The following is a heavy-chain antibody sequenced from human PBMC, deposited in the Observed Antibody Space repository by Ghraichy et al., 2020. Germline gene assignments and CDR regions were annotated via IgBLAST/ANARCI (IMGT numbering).Heavy chain of an antibody. CDR1: GGTFDNYG. CDR3: ARERLGEFLFDY. Sequence: SVKVSCKASGGTFDNYGITGGRQAPGQGLEWMGVIIPVFATTTYAQKFQGRLTISADESTSTAYMELSSLRFDDTAIYYCARERLGEFLFDYWGQGTLVTVSS. J-gene: IGHJ4*02. CDR2: IIPVFATT. V-gene: IGHV1-69*13. D-gene: IGHD3-16*01.